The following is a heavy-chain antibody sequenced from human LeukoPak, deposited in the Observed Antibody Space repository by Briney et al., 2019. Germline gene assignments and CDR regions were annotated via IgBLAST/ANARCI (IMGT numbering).Heavy chain of an antibody. J-gene: IGHJ5*02. CDR1: GFTFSNYA. Sequence: GGSLRLSCAASGFTFSNYAMNWVRQAPGKGLEWVSVINNAGDSTFYGDSVKGRFTISRDNSKSTLYMQMNSLRAEDTAVCYCAKGSGSGWYGWFDPWGQGTLVTVSS. V-gene: IGHV3-23*01. D-gene: IGHD6-19*01. CDR3: AKGSGSGWYGWFDP. CDR2: INNAGDST.